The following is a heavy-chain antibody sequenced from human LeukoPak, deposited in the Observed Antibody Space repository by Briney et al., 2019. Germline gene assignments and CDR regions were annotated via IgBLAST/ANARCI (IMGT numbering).Heavy chain of an antibody. Sequence: GASVKVSCKASGYTFTGYYMHWVRQAPGQGLEWMGWINPNSGGTNYAQKFQGRVTMTRDTSISTAYMELSRLRSDDTAVYYCASADNGGNSWTVIFDYWGQGTLVTVSS. V-gene: IGHV1-2*02. CDR1: GYTFTGYY. D-gene: IGHD4-23*01. CDR3: ASADNGGNSWTVIFDY. CDR2: INPNSGGT. J-gene: IGHJ4*02.